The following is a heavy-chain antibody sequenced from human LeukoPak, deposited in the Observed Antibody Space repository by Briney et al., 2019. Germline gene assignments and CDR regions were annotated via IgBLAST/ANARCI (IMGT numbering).Heavy chain of an antibody. J-gene: IGHJ3*01. D-gene: IGHD3-22*01. V-gene: IGHV4-59*12. CDR1: GGSINNYY. CDR3: ARDPAYYNDTTAYAFDL. Sequence: SETLSLTCTISGGSINNYYWSWIRQPPGKGLEWIGYIYYGGSTNYNPSLKSRLTISVDTSKNQISLKLNSVTASDTAVYYCARDPAYYNDTTAYAFDLWGQGTMVTVSS. CDR2: IYYGGST.